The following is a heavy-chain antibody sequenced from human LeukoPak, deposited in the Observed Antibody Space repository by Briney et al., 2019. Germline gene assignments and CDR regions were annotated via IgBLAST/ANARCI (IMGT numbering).Heavy chain of an antibody. CDR2: IYYSGST. CDR1: GGSTNSYY. D-gene: IGHD1-1*01. CDR3: ARVYNNSDYYYYYIDV. V-gene: IGHV4-59*01. Sequence: SETPSLTCTVSGGSTNSYYWSWIRQPPGKGLEWIGYIYYSGSTNYNPSLKSRVTISVDTSKKQFSPKLSSVTAADTAVYYCARVYNNSDYYYYYIDVWGKGTTVTDSS. J-gene: IGHJ6*03.